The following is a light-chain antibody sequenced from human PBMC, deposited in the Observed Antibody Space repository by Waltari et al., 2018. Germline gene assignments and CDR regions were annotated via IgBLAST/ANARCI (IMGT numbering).Light chain of an antibody. CDR3: LLYMPSGDWL. V-gene: IGLV8-61*01. J-gene: IGLJ3*02. Sequence: QTVVTQEPSFSVSPGGTVTLTCGLSSGSVSTTYYPSWYQQTPGQAPRTLIYSTNIRSSGVPDRFSGSILGNKAALIITGAQAVDASDYYCLLYMPSGDWLLGGGTKLTVL. CDR1: SGSVSTTYY. CDR2: STN.